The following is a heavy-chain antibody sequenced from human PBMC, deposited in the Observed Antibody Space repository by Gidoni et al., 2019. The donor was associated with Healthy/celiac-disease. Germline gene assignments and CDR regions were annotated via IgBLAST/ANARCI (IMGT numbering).Heavy chain of an antibody. V-gene: IGHV4-59*01. CDR3: ARDVSRYFGNYYYMDV. J-gene: IGHJ6*03. CDR2: YGGST. Sequence: YGGSTNYNPSLKSRVTISVDTSKNQFSLKLSSVTAADTAVYYCARDVSRYFGNYYYMDVWGKGTTVTVSS. D-gene: IGHD3-9*01.